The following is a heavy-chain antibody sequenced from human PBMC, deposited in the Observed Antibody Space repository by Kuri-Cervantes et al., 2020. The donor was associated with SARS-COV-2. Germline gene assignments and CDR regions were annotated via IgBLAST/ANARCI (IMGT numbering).Heavy chain of an antibody. D-gene: IGHD6-13*01. V-gene: IGHV3-23*01. CDR3: AKDVAAGTRAPPEYFQH. Sequence: GGSLRLSCAASGFTFSSYAMSWVRQAPGKGLEWVSAISGSGGSTYYADSVEGRLTISRDSSKNTLYLQMNSLRAEDTAVYYCAKDVAAGTRAPPEYFQHWGQGTLVTVSS. CDR1: GFTFSSYA. CDR2: ISGSGGST. J-gene: IGHJ1*01.